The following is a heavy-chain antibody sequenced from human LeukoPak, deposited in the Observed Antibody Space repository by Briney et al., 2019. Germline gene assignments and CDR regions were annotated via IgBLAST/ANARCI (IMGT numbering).Heavy chain of an antibody. CDR2: ISAYNGNT. J-gene: IGHJ6*02. V-gene: IGHV1-18*01. CDR3: AAVGLAVAGTDYYYYYGMDV. Sequence: ASVEVSCKASGYTFTSYGISWVRQAPGQGLEWMGWISAYNGNTNYAQNLQGRLTMTTDTSTSTAYMELRSLRSDDTAMYYCAAVGLAVAGTDYYYYYGMDVWGQGTTVTVSS. D-gene: IGHD6-19*01. CDR1: GYTFTSYG.